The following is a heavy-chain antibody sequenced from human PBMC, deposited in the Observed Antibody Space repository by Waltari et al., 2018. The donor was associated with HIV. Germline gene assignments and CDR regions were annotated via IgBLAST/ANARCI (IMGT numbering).Heavy chain of an antibody. CDR2: INPNSGGT. Sequence: QVQLVQSGAEVKKPGASVKVSCKASGYTFTGYYMHWVRQAPGQGLEWMGWINPNSGGTNYAQKFQGWVTMTRDTSISTAYMELSRLRSDDTAVYYCARDRDRDGYYYGMDVWGQGTTVTVSS. J-gene: IGHJ6*02. CDR3: ARDRDRDGYYYGMDV. D-gene: IGHD3-10*01. CDR1: GYTFTGYY. V-gene: IGHV1-2*04.